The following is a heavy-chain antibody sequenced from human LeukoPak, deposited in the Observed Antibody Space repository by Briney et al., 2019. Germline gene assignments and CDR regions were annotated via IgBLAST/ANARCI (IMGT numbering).Heavy chain of an antibody. Sequence: GASVKVSCKASGYTFTGYYMHWVRQAPGQGLEWMGRINPNSGGTNYAQKFQGRVTMTRDTSISTAYMELSRLRSDDTAVYYCARDTAMETPHYYYYMDVWGKGTTVTVSS. CDR1: GYTFTGYY. J-gene: IGHJ6*03. CDR3: ARDTAMETPHYYYYMDV. V-gene: IGHV1-2*02. CDR2: INPNSGGT. D-gene: IGHD5-18*01.